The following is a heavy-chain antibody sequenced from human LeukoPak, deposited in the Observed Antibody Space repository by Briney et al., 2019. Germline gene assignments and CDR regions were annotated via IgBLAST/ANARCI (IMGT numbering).Heavy chain of an antibody. Sequence: ASVTVSCTVSGDSLTDLNIQWVRQAPGKGLGWLGGFDPEQAKTIYAQNFQGRVTMTEDASTDTAYMELKSLKSEDTAVYYCVTRGGDFWSGFENWGQGTLVTVSS. CDR2: FDPEQAKT. J-gene: IGHJ4*02. CDR1: GDSLTDLN. V-gene: IGHV1-24*01. D-gene: IGHD3-3*01. CDR3: VTRGGDFWSGFEN.